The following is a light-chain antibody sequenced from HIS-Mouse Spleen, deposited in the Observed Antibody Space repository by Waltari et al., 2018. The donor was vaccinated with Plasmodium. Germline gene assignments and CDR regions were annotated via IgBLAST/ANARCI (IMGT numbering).Light chain of an antibody. CDR3: YSTDSSGNHRV. J-gene: IGLJ3*02. CDR1: ALPNKY. Sequence: SYELTQPPSAPVSPGQTARITCSGDALPNKYTYWYHQKSGQAPVLVIYEDSKRPSGIPERFSGSSSGTMATLTISGAQVEDEADYYCYSTDSSGNHRVFGGGTKLTVL. CDR2: EDS. V-gene: IGLV3-10*01.